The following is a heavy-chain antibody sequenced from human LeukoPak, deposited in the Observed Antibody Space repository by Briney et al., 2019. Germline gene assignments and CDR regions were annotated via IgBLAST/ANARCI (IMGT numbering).Heavy chain of an antibody. Sequence: GGSLRLSCAASGFTFSVYAMSWVRQAPGKGLEWVSGIISGGTTYYADSVKGRFTISRDNSRDTLYLQMNSLRAEDTAVYYCARDPRVVSGNTWSQGTLVTVSS. CDR1: GFTFSVYA. D-gene: IGHD2-15*01. CDR2: IISGGTT. V-gene: IGHV3-23*01. J-gene: IGHJ4*02. CDR3: ARDPRVVSGNT.